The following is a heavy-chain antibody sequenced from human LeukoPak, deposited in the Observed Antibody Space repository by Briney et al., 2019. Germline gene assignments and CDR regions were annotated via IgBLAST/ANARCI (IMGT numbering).Heavy chain of an antibody. CDR3: ARDRRQQLVLGYYYYGMDV. V-gene: IGHV4-4*02. Sequence: SGTLSLTCAVSGGSISGSNWRSWVRHPPGKGLEVIGEIYHSGSTNYNPSLKRRFTISVDKSKNQLSLKLSSVTAADTAVYYCARDRRQQLVLGYYYYGMDVWGQGTTVTVSS. D-gene: IGHD6-13*01. CDR2: IYHSGST. J-gene: IGHJ6*02. CDR1: GGSISGSNW.